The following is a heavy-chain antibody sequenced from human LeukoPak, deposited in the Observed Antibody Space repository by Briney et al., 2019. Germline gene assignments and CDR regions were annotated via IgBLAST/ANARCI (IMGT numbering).Heavy chain of an antibody. V-gene: IGHV3-30*02. Sequence: GGSLRLSCAASGFTFSSYGMHWVRQAPGKGLEWVAFIRYDGSNKYYADSVKGRFTISRDNSKNTLYLQMNSLRAEDTAVYYCARERGVSHPFDYWGQGTLVTVSS. J-gene: IGHJ4*02. CDR3: ARERGVSHPFDY. D-gene: IGHD2-21*01. CDR1: GFTFSSYG. CDR2: IRYDGSNK.